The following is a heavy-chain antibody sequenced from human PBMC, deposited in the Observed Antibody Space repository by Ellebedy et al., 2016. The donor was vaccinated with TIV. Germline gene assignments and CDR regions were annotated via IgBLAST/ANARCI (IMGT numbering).Heavy chain of an antibody. J-gene: IGHJ6*02. CDR3: ARESNWNGGSYYYYYGMDV. D-gene: IGHD1-1*01. CDR2: IYYSGST. Sequence: SETLSLXCTVSGGSVSSGSYYWSWIRQPPGKGLEWIGYIYYSGSTNYNPSLKSRVTISVDTSKNQFSLKLSSVTAADTAVYYCARESNWNGGSYYYYYGMDVWGQGTTVTVSS. V-gene: IGHV4-61*01. CDR1: GGSVSSGSYY.